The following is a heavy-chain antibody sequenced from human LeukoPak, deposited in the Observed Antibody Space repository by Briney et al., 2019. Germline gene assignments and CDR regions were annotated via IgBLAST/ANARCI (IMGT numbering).Heavy chain of an antibody. CDR1: GFTFTDSA. V-gene: IGHV3-23*01. Sequence: PGGSLRLSCAASGFTFTDSAMTWVRQAPGKGLEWVSAISTSGGDTIYTDSVKDRFTISRDNSKNTLYLQMNSLRADDTATYYCAKGGNYAPLDYWGQGTLVTVSS. D-gene: IGHD1-7*01. J-gene: IGHJ4*02. CDR2: ISTSGGDT. CDR3: AKGGNYAPLDY.